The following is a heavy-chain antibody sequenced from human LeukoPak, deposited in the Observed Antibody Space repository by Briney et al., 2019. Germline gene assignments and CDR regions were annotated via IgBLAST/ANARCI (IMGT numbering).Heavy chain of an antibody. Sequence: GGSLRLSCAASGFTFSSYGMSWVRQAPGKGLVWVSRINSDGSSTSYADSAKGRFTISRDNAKNTLYLQMNSLRAEDTAVYYCARALGQGAFDIWGQGTMVTVSS. CDR1: GFTFSSYG. V-gene: IGHV3-74*01. CDR2: INSDGSST. D-gene: IGHD3-10*01. CDR3: ARALGQGAFDI. J-gene: IGHJ3*02.